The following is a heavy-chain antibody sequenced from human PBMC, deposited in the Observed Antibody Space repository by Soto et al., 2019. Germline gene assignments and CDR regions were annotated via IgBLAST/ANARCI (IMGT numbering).Heavy chain of an antibody. V-gene: IGHV4-31*03. CDR3: ARVISQGAAAGTIDY. D-gene: IGHD6-13*01. CDR2: IYYSGST. J-gene: IGHJ4*02. CDR1: GGSISSGGYY. Sequence: QVQLQESGPGLVKPSQTLSLTCTVSGGSISSGGYYWSWIRQHPGKGLEWIGYIYYSGSTYHNPSLKGRVTISVDTSKNQFSLKLSSVTAVDTAVYYCARVISQGAAAGTIDYWGQGTLVTASS.